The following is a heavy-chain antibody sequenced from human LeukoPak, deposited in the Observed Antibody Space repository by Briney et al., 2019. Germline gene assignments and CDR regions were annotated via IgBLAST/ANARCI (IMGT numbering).Heavy chain of an antibody. CDR3: AKDLSGRKGSFDH. V-gene: IGHV3-30*18. CDR2: ISYDGSNK. CDR1: GFTFSSYG. J-gene: IGHJ4*02. D-gene: IGHD3-10*01. Sequence: GGSLRLSCAASGFTFSSYGMHWVRHAPGKGLEWVAVISYDGSNKYYADSVKGRFTIFRDNSKNTLTLQMNSLRAEDTAVYYCAKDLSGRKGSFDHWGQGTLVTVSS.